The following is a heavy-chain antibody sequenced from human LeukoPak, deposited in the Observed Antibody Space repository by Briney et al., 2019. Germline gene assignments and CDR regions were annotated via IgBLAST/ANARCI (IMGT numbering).Heavy chain of an antibody. Sequence: ASVKVSCKASGYTFTNYGISWVRQAPGQGLEWMGWISAYNGNTNYAQRIQGRVTMTTDTSTSTAYMELWSLRSDDTAVYYCARDINFSSYYYGSGSYYRGNFYYWGQGTLVTVSS. J-gene: IGHJ4*02. D-gene: IGHD3-10*01. V-gene: IGHV1-18*01. CDR3: ARDINFSSYYYGSGSYYRGNFYY. CDR2: ISAYNGNT. CDR1: GYTFTNYG.